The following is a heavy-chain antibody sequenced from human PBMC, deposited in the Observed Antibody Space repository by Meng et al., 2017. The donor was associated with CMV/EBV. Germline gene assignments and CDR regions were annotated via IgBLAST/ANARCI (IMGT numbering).Heavy chain of an antibody. CDR1: GYSISSGYY. Sequence: SETLSLTCTVSGYSISSGYYWGWIRQPPRKGLEWIGSIYHSGSTYYNPSLKSRVTISVDTSKNQFSLKLSSVTAADTAVYYCARVGVGYDSAFDPWGQGTLVTVSS. D-gene: IGHD3-16*01. V-gene: IGHV4-38-2*02. CDR2: IYHSGST. CDR3: ARVGVGYDSAFDP. J-gene: IGHJ5*02.